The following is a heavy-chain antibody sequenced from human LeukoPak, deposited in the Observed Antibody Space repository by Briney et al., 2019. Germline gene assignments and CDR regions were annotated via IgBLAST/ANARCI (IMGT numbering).Heavy chain of an antibody. CDR2: INPNSGGT. CDR3: ARGELERPFTGYYFDY. J-gene: IGHJ4*02. D-gene: IGHD1-1*01. Sequence: GASVKVSCKASGYTFTGYYMHWVRQAPGQGLEWMGWINPNSGGTNYAQKFQGRVTMTRDTSISTAYMELSRLRSDDTAVYYCARGELERPFTGYYFDYWGQGTLVTVSS. V-gene: IGHV1-2*02. CDR1: GYTFTGYY.